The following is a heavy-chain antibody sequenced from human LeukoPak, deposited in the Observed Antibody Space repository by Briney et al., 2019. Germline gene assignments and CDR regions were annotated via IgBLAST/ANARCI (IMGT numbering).Heavy chain of an antibody. J-gene: IGHJ4*02. V-gene: IGHV3-66*01. CDR1: GFTVSSNY. CDR2: IYSGGST. D-gene: IGHD6-13*01. CDR3: ARDFGSSSPGW. Sequence: PGGSLRLSCAASGFTVSSNYMSWVRQAPRKGLEWVSVIYSGGSTYYADSVKGRFTISRDNFKNTLYLQMNSLRAEDTAVYYCARDFGSSSPGWWGQGTLVTVSS.